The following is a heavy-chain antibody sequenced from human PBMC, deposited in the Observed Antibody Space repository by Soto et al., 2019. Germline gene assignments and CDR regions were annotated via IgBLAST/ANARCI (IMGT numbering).Heavy chain of an antibody. J-gene: IGHJ6*02. D-gene: IGHD3-10*01. CDR2: IYYIGST. Sequence: QLQLQESGPGLVKPSETLSLTCTVSGGSITSSSDYWGWIRQPPGKGLEWIGSIYYIGSTYYNPSLKSRVIISVDTTKNKISLKLSSVTAADTAVYYCARPLVGDTRGSDGMDVWGQGTTVTVSS. CDR3: ARPLVGDTRGSDGMDV. V-gene: IGHV4-39*01. CDR1: GGSITSSSDY.